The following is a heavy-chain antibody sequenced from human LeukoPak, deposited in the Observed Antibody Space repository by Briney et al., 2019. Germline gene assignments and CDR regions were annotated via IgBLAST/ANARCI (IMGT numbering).Heavy chain of an antibody. Sequence: PGGSLRLSCAASGFTFSSYAMSWVRQAPGKGLEWVATISGSGGSTYYADSVKGRFTISRDNSENTLYLQMNSLRAEDTAVYYCAKYLKRITIFGVAVDYWGQGTLVTVSS. D-gene: IGHD3-3*01. CDR3: AKYLKRITIFGVAVDY. V-gene: IGHV3-23*01. J-gene: IGHJ4*02. CDR1: GFTFSSYA. CDR2: ISGSGGST.